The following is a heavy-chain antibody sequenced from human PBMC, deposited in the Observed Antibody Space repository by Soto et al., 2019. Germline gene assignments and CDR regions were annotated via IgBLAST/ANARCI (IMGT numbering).Heavy chain of an antibody. Sequence: GESLKISCKGSGYSFTSYWISWVRQMPGKGLEWMGRIDPSDSYTNYSPSFQGHVTISADKSISTAYLQWSSLKASDTAMHYCARTDPHYYDSSGYSYYFDYWGQGTLVTVSS. D-gene: IGHD3-22*01. CDR3: ARTDPHYYDSSGYSYYFDY. CDR1: GYSFTSYW. V-gene: IGHV5-10-1*01. J-gene: IGHJ4*02. CDR2: IDPSDSYT.